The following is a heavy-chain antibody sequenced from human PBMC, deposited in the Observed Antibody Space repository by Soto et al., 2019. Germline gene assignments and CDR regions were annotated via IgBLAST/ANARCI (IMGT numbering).Heavy chain of an antibody. CDR1: GGSISSGGYS. V-gene: IGHV4-30-2*01. CDR2: IYHSGST. J-gene: IGHJ4*02. D-gene: IGHD5-12*01. Sequence: QLQLQESGSGLVKPSQTLSLTCAVSGGSISSGGYSWSWIRQPPGKGLEWIGYIYHSGSTYYNPSLKSRVTTSVDRSKNQFSLKLSSVTAADTAVYSCASRRDGYNYYGYWGQGTLVTVSS. CDR3: ASRRDGYNYYGY.